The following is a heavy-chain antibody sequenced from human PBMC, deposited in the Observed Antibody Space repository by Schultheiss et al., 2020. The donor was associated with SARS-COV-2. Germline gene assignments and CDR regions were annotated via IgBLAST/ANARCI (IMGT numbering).Heavy chain of an antibody. D-gene: IGHD3-16*01. CDR2: IYYSGST. CDR3: ARFGVQGFDP. V-gene: IGHV4-39*07. J-gene: IGHJ5*02. Sequence: SETLSLTCTVSGGSISSGDYYWSWIRQPPGKGLEWIGSIYYSGSTYYNPSLKSRVTISVDTSKNQFSLILSSVTAADTAVYYCARFGVQGFDPWGQGTLVTVSS. CDR1: GGSISSGDYY.